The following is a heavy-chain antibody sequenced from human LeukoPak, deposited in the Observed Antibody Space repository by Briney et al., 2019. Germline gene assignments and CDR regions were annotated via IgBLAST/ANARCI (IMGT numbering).Heavy chain of an antibody. CDR2: IYYSGST. Sequence: IYYSGSTTYNPSLKSRVTISVDTSKNQLSLRLSSVTAADTAIYYCARRLPAVHYAWVWFAPWGQGTL. J-gene: IGHJ5*02. D-gene: IGHD3-16*01. V-gene: IGHV4-61*07. CDR3: ARRLPAVHYAWVWFAP.